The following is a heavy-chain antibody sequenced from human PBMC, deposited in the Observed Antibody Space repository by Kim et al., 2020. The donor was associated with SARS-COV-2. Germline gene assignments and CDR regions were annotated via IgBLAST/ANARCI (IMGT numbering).Heavy chain of an antibody. CDR3: ARLEVGALDY. V-gene: IGHV3-53*01. J-gene: IGHJ4*02. Sequence: STYYANSVKGRFTIYRDNSKNTLYLQMNSLRAEDTAVYYCARLEVGALDYWGQGTLVTVSS. CDR2: ST. D-gene: IGHD1-26*01.